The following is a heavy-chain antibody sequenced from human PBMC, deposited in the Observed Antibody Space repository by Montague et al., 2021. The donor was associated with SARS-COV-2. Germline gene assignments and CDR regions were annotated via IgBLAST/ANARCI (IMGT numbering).Heavy chain of an antibody. V-gene: IGHV3-30-3*01. Sequence: SLRLSCAASGFTFSSYALHWVRPALGKGLEWVAVISYDGSNKYYAASVKGRFTLSRANSKNTLYLQMNSLRAEDTAMYYCARTLFAYYGMDVWGQGTTVTVSS. J-gene: IGHJ6*02. CDR1: GFTFSSYA. CDR2: ISYDGSNK. CDR3: ARTLFAYYGMDV. D-gene: IGHD2-21*01.